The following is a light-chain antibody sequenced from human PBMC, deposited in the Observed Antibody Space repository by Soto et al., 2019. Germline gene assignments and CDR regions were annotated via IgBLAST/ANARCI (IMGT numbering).Light chain of an antibody. CDR1: QSISVW. CDR3: QQDNSYSPT. J-gene: IGKJ1*01. V-gene: IGKV1-5*03. CDR2: KAS. Sequence: DIQMTQSPSTLSASVGDRVTITCRASQSISVWLAWYQQKAGKAPNLLIYKASRLESGVPSRFRGSGSATEFTLTISGLQPGDSATYYCQQDNSYSPTFGQGNKVEVK.